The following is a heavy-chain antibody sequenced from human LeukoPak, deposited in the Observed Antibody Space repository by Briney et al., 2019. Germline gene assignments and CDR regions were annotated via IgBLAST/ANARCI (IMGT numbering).Heavy chain of an antibody. CDR1: GYTFTSHY. Sequence: ASVKVSCKASGYTFTSHYMHWVRQAPGQGLEWMGIINPSGGSTSYAQKFQGRVTMTRDTSTSTVYMELSSLRSEDTAVYYCARDKPGIAALRGFDYWGQGTLVTVSS. V-gene: IGHV1-46*01. D-gene: IGHD6-13*01. CDR3: ARDKPGIAALRGFDY. J-gene: IGHJ4*02. CDR2: INPSGGST.